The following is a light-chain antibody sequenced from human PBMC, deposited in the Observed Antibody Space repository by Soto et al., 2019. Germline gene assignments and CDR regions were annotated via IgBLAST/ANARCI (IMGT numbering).Light chain of an antibody. CDR3: QKYNRYWT. CDR1: QSISSW. V-gene: IGKV1-5*01. Sequence: DIQMTQSPSTLSASVGDRVTITCRASQSISSWLAWYQEKPGKAPKLLIYDASSLESGVPSRFSGSGSGTEFTLTISSLQPDDVATYYCQKYNRYWTFGQGTKVDIK. CDR2: DAS. J-gene: IGKJ1*01.